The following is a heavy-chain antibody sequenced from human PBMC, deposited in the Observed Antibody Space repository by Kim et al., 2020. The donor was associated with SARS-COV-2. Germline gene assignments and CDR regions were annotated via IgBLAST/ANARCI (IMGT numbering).Heavy chain of an antibody. Sequence: GGSLRLSCAASGFTFDDYAMHWVRQAPGKGLEWVSGISWNSGSIGYADSVKGRFTISRDNAKNSLYLQMNSLRAEDTALYYCAKGEQWLAQEYFQHWGQGTLVTVSS. V-gene: IGHV3-9*01. CDR2: ISWNSGSI. CDR3: AKGEQWLAQEYFQH. D-gene: IGHD6-19*01. J-gene: IGHJ1*01. CDR1: GFTFDDYA.